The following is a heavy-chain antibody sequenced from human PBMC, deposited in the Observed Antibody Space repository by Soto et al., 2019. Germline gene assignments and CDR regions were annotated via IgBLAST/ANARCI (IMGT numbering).Heavy chain of an antibody. J-gene: IGHJ4*02. CDR2: ITTDKGKT. V-gene: IGHV1-18*04. CDR1: GYTLTSYY. CDR3: ATRSPAFDD. Sequence: ASVKVSCKAPGYTLTSYYMHWVRQAPGQGLEWMGWITTDKGKTTYAQKFQGRVTMTTDTSTSTAYMELRSLRSDDTAVYYCATRSPAFDDWGQGTLVTVSS.